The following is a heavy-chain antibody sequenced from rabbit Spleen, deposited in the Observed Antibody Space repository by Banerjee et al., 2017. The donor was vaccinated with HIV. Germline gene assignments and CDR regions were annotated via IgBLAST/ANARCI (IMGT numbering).Heavy chain of an antibody. D-gene: IGHD2-1*01. CDR3: ARGSAAMTMVITGFYLNL. J-gene: IGHJ4*01. Sequence: QEQLKETGGGLVQPGGSLTLSCKASGFDFSSYGVSWVRQAPGKGLEWIGYIDTTRGSTWYASWVNGRFTISRTSSTTVTLEMTSLTAADTATYFCARGSAAMTMVITGFYLNLWGQGTLVTVS. CDR1: GFDFSSYG. V-gene: IGHV1S39*01. CDR2: IDTTRGST.